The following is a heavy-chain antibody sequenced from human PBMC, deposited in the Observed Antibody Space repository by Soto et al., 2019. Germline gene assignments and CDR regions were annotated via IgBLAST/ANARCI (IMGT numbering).Heavy chain of an antibody. V-gene: IGHV1-69*06. CDR2: IIPIFGTA. J-gene: IGHJ4*02. D-gene: IGHD1-26*01. CDR3: ARSRGTIVGVPSYFAY. CDR1: GGTFSSYS. Sequence: ASVKLSCKASGGTFSSYSMSWGRGAPGQGLEWMGGIIPIFGTANDAQKFQGRVTITADKSTSTAYMELSSLRSEDTAVYYCARSRGTIVGVPSYFAYWGQGTLVTVSS.